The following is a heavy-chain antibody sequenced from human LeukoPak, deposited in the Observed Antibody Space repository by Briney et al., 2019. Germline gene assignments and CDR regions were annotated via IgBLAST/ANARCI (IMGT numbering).Heavy chain of an antibody. J-gene: IGHJ4*02. D-gene: IGHD3-3*01. CDR2: ISSSGSTI. CDR3: VRGLRYTILGGDYF. CDR1: GFTFSSYD. V-gene: IGHV3-48*03. Sequence: GGSLRLSCAVSGFTFSSYDVKWVRQAPGKGLEWVSFISSSGSTINSADSVNGRFTISRDNSKNSLYLQMNSLRAEDTAVYYCVRGLRYTILGGDYFWGQGTLVTVSS.